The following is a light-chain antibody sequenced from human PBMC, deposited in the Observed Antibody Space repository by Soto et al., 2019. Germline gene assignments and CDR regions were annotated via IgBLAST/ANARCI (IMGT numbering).Light chain of an antibody. V-gene: IGKV1-5*01. Sequence: DIQMTQSPSTLSASVGARLTITCRASQSVSGWLAWYQQKPGKAPTLLIYAASNLQSGVPSRFSGSGSGTDFALTISSLQPDDFATYYCQQYEIYPWTFGQGTKVEIK. CDR1: QSVSGW. CDR2: AAS. CDR3: QQYEIYPWT. J-gene: IGKJ1*01.